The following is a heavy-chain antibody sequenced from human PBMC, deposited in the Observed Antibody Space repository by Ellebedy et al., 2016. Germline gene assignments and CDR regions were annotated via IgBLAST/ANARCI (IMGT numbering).Heavy chain of an antibody. CDR2: FDPEDGET. CDR1: GYTLTELS. Sequence: ASVKVSXXVSGYTLTELSMHWVRQAPGKGLEWMGGFDPEDGETIYAQKFQGRVTMTEDTSTDTAYMELSSLRSEDTAVYYCATDLLGMMDFDYWGQGTLVTVSS. D-gene: IGHD2-15*01. J-gene: IGHJ4*02. V-gene: IGHV1-24*01. CDR3: ATDLLGMMDFDY.